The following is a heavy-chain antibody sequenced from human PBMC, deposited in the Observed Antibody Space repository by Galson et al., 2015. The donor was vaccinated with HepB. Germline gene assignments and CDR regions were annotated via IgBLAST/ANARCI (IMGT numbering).Heavy chain of an antibody. V-gene: IGHV4-4*07. J-gene: IGHJ5*02. CDR3: ARETRGLGSGWVNWFDP. Sequence: ETLSLTCTVSGGSISSYYWSWIRQPAGKGLEWIGRIYTSGSTNYNPSLKSRVTMSVDTSKNQFSLKLSSVTAADTAVYYCARETRGLGSGWVNWFDPWGQGTLVTVSS. CDR1: GGSISSYY. CDR2: IYTSGST. D-gene: IGHD6-19*01.